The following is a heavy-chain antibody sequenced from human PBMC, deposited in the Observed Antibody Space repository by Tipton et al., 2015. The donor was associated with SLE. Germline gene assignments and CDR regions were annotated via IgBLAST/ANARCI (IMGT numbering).Heavy chain of an antibody. CDR3: ARGGGSYYDY. J-gene: IGHJ4*02. D-gene: IGHD1-26*01. Sequence: GLVKPSGTLSLTCTVSGGSISGYYWSWVRQPAGKGLEWIGRIYTSASTIYNPSLKSRVTLSSDTPKNQFSLRVRSVTAADTAVSYCARGGGSYYDYWGQGTLVTVSS. CDR1: GGSISGYY. CDR2: IYTSAST. V-gene: IGHV4-4*07.